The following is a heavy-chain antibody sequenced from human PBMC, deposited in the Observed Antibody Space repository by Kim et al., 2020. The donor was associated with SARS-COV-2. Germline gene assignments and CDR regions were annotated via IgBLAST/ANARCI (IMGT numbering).Heavy chain of an antibody. J-gene: IGHJ4*02. Sequence: SVKVSCKASGGTLSIFAFSWVRQAPGQWLEWMGRIVPILKIANYAQKFQGRVMITADTSTSTVYMELSSLRSEDTAVYYCAKMQDGYFEFWGQGTLVTV. V-gene: IGHV1-69*04. CDR2: IVPILKIA. CDR3: AKMQDGYFEF. CDR1: GGTLSIFA.